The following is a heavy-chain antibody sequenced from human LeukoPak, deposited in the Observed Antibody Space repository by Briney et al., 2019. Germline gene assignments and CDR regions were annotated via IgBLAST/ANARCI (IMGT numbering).Heavy chain of an antibody. J-gene: IGHJ4*02. CDR2: IYPGDSDT. V-gene: IGHV5-51*01. D-gene: IGHD3-10*01. Sequence: GESLKISCKGSGYSFTSYWIGWVRQMPGKGLEWMGIIYPGDSDTRYSPSFQGQVTISADKSISTAYLQWSSLKASDTAIYYCARLSMVRGALTIFDYWGQGTLVTVSS. CDR3: ARLSMVRGALTIFDY. CDR1: GYSFTSYW.